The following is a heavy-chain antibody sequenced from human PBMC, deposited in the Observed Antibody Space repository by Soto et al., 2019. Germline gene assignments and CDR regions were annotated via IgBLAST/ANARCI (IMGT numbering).Heavy chain of an antibody. CDR2: TYYRSKWYN. J-gene: IGHJ6*02. V-gene: IGHV6-1*01. D-gene: IGHD6-19*01. Sequence: SQTLSLTCAISGDRVSSNSAAWNWIRQSPSRGHEWLGRTYYRSKWYNDYAVSVISRITFKPDTSKNQFSLQLNSVTPEDTAVYYCAREGAIAVARNYGMDVWGQGTTVTVSS. CDR1: GDRVSSNSAA. CDR3: AREGAIAVARNYGMDV.